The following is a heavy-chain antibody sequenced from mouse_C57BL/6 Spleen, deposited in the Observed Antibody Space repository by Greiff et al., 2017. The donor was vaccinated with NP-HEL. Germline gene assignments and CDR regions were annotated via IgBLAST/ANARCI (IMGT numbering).Heavy chain of an antibody. CDR1: GYTFTDYY. D-gene: IGHD2-3*01. J-gene: IGHJ4*01. Sequence: EVQLQQSGPELVKPGASVKISCKASGYTFTDYYMNWVKQSHGKSLEWIGDINPNNGGTSYNQKFKGKATLTVDKSSSTAYMELRSLTSEDSAVYYCARGYYDDYAMDYWGQGTSVTVSS. CDR2: INPNNGGT. V-gene: IGHV1-26*01. CDR3: ARGYYDDYAMDY.